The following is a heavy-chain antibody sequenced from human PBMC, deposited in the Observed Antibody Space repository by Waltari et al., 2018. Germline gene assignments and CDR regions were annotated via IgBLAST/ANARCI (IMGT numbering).Heavy chain of an antibody. D-gene: IGHD1-26*01. CDR3: ARDYGGATTGLDY. Sequence: QVQLVESGGGVVQPGRSLRLSCAASGFTFSSYGMHWVRQAPGKGLEWVAVIWDDGSNKYYADSVKGRFTISRDNAKNSLYLQMNSLRAEDTAVYYCARDYGGATTGLDYWGQGTLVTVSS. V-gene: IGHV3-33*01. CDR2: IWDDGSNK. CDR1: GFTFSSYG. J-gene: IGHJ4*02.